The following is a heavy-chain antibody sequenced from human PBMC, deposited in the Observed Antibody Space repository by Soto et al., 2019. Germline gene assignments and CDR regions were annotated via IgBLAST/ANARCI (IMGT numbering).Heavy chain of an antibody. CDR1: GFTFSSYA. Sequence: LRLSCAASGFTFSSYAMSWVRQAPGQGLEWVSAISGSGSNPYYADSVKGRFTISRDNSKNTLYLQMNSLRAEDTAVYYCAKDPQGIVVGIFDYWGQGSLVTVSS. V-gene: IGHV3-23*01. D-gene: IGHD2-15*01. CDR2: ISGSGSNP. J-gene: IGHJ4*02. CDR3: AKDPQGIVVGIFDY.